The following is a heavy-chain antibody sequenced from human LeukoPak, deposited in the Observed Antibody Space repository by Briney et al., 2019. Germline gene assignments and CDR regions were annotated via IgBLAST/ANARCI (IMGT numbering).Heavy chain of an antibody. D-gene: IGHD3-22*01. V-gene: IGHV1-18*01. CDR1: GYTFTSYG. Sequence: ASVKVSCKASGYTFTSYGISWVRQAPGQGLEWMGWISAYNGNTNYAQKLQGRVTMTTDTSTSTAYMELRSLRSDDTAVYYCASGSPSSGYYYDTGAFDIWGQGTMVTVSS. CDR3: ASGSPSSGYYYDTGAFDI. J-gene: IGHJ3*02. CDR2: ISAYNGNT.